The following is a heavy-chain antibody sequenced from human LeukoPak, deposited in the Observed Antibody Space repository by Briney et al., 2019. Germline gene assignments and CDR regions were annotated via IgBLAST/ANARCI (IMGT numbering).Heavy chain of an antibody. D-gene: IGHD2-8*01. CDR1: GYTFTSYG. Sequence: ASVKVSCKASGYTFTSYGISWVRQAPGQGLEWMGWISAYNGNTNYAQKLQGRVTMTTDTSTSTAYTELRSLRSDDTAVYYCARGDCTNGVCYRLHDYWGQGTLVTVSS. J-gene: IGHJ4*02. V-gene: IGHV1-18*01. CDR2: ISAYNGNT. CDR3: ARGDCTNGVCYRLHDY.